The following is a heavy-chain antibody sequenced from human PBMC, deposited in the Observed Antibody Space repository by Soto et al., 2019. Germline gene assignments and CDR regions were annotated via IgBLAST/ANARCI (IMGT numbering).Heavy chain of an antibody. CDR3: ANFGRVMGGYTYDPLDS. CDR1: GFTFSIYG. CDR2: ISFDGTDQ. Sequence: QVQLVESGGGVVQPGRSLRLSCAAAGFTFSIYGIHWVRQAPGQGLEWVAAISFDGTDQDYADSVKGRFSISRVNSKNSLYLQMNSLRDEDTAFYYCANFGRVMGGYTYDPLDSWGQGTLVTVSS. D-gene: IGHD5-18*01. J-gene: IGHJ4*02. V-gene: IGHV3-30*18.